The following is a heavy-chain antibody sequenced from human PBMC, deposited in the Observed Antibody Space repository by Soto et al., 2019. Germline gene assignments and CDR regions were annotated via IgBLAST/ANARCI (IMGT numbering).Heavy chain of an antibody. CDR3: ARGPYDFWSGYPTTYYFDY. V-gene: IGHV4-30-2*01. CDR1: GGSISSGGYS. CDR2: IYHSGST. D-gene: IGHD3-3*01. J-gene: IGHJ4*02. Sequence: QLQLQESGSGLVKPSQTLSLTCAVSGGSISSGGYSWIWIRQRPGKGLEWIGYIYHSGSTYYNPSLKSRVTISVDRSKNQFSLKLSSVTAADTAVYYCARGPYDFWSGYPTTYYFDYWGQGTLVTVSS.